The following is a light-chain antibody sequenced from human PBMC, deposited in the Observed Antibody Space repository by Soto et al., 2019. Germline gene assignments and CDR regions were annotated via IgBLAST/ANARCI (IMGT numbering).Light chain of an antibody. CDR1: QSITNY. CDR2: DVS. J-gene: IGKJ5*01. Sequence: EIVLAQSACTLSLSPAEGATRSCRARQSITNYLAWYQQKPGQAPRLLIYDVSNRATGIPARFSGSGSGTDFTLTIGSLEPEDFAVYYCQQRSNWPQITFGQGTRLEFK. CDR3: QQRSNWPQIT. V-gene: IGKV3-11*01.